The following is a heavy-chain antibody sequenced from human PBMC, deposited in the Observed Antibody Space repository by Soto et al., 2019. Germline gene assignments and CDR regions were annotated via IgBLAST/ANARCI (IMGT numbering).Heavy chain of an antibody. J-gene: IGHJ5*02. Sequence: QVQLQESGPGLVNPSETLSLTCSVSGGSVSSHYWSWVRQPAGKGLEWIGRIYISGNTKYNPSFKRRVTMSVDTSKNQVSLGLSSVTAADTAVYYCARELKPYDSGWYFTLSCGQGTLVTVSS. D-gene: IGHD6-19*01. CDR2: IYISGNT. V-gene: IGHV4-4*07. CDR1: GGSVSSHY. CDR3: ARELKPYDSGWYFTLS.